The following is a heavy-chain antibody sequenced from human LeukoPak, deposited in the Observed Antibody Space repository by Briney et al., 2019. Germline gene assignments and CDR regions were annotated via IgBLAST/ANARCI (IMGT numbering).Heavy chain of an antibody. CDR1: GGTFSSYA. CDR2: IIPIFGTA. V-gene: IGHV1-69*06. CDR3: ARLEMATNGFDY. D-gene: IGHD5-24*01. Sequence: GASVKVSCKASGGTFSSYANSWVRQAPGQGLEWMGGIIPIFGTANYAQKFQGRVTITADKSTSTAYMELSSLRSEDTAVYYCARLEMATNGFDYWGQGTLVTVSS. J-gene: IGHJ4*02.